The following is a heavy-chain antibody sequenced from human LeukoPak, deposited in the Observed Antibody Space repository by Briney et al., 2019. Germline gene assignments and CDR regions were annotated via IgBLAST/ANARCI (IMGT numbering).Heavy chain of an antibody. D-gene: IGHD3-10*01. J-gene: IGHJ4*02. CDR2: IRYDGSNK. Sequence: GGSLRLSCAASGFTFSSYGMHWVRQAPGKGLEWVAFIRYDGSNKYYADSVKGRFTISRDNSKNTLYLQMNSPRAEDTAVYYCAKEKDRSKCITMVRGVIPDYWGQGTLVTVSS. CDR1: GFTFSSYG. V-gene: IGHV3-30*02. CDR3: AKEKDRSKCITMVRGVIPDY.